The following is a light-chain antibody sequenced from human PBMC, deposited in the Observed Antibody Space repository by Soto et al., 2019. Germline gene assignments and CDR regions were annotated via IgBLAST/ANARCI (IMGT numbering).Light chain of an antibody. Sequence: IQMTQSPSTLSGSVGDRVTITCRASQTISSWLAWYQQKPGKAPKLLIYKASTLKSGVPSRFSGSGSGTDFTLTISSLQPDDFATYYCHQSYSTGTLGQGTKVDI. CDR1: QTISSW. CDR2: KAS. V-gene: IGKV1-5*03. CDR3: HQSYSTGT. J-gene: IGKJ1*01.